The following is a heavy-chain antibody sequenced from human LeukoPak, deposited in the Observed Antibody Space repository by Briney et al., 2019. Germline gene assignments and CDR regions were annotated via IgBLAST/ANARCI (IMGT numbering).Heavy chain of an antibody. V-gene: IGHV4-39*02. J-gene: IGHJ4*02. CDR3: ATYYYGSGRYYLDD. Sequence: SETLSLTCTVSGGSINNSSHYWGCIRQPPGKGLEWIGSIYYSGSTYYNPSLKSRVTISMDTSQNHFSLKLGSATAADTAVYYCATYYYGSGRYYLDDWGQGTRVTVSS. D-gene: IGHD3-10*01. CDR1: GGSINNSSHY. CDR2: IYYSGST.